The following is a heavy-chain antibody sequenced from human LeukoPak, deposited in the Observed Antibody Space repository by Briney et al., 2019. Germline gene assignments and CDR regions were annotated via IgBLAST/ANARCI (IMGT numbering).Heavy chain of an antibody. V-gene: IGHV4-30-2*03. J-gene: IGHJ4*02. CDR3: ARHPSLSHPYYYDSSGYYFDY. CDR2: IYHSGST. D-gene: IGHD3-22*01. Sequence: SETLSLTCAVSGGSISSGGYSWSWIRQPPGKGLEWIGYIYHSGSTYYNPSLKSRVTISVDTSKNQFSLKLSSVTAADTAVYYCARHPSLSHPYYYDSSGYYFDYWGQGTLVTVSS. CDR1: GGSISSGGYS.